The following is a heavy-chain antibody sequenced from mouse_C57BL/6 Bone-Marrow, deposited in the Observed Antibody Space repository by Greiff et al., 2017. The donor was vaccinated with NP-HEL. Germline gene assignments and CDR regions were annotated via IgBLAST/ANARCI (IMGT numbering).Heavy chain of an antibody. CDR1: GFTFSSYA. D-gene: IGHD2-4*01. Sequence: EVQGVESGGGLVKPGGSLKLSCAASGFTFSSYAMSWVRQTPEKRLEWVATLSDGGSYTYYPDNVKGRFTISRDNAKNNLYLQMSHLKSEDTAMYYCAREEGADYAWFAYWGQGTLVTVSA. CDR3: AREEGADYAWFAY. CDR2: LSDGGSYT. J-gene: IGHJ3*01. V-gene: IGHV5-4*01.